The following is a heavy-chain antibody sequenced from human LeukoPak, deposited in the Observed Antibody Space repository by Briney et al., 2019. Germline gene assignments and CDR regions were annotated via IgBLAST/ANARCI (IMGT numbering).Heavy chain of an antibody. J-gene: IGHJ4*02. CDR2: IYPGDSDT. CDR3: ARLPLQVGPLDF. Sequence: GGSLKISCKGSGYSFTNFWIGWVRQMPGKGLEWMGIIYPGDSDTRYSPSFQGQVTISADKSITTAYLHWSSLKVSDTAMYYCARLPLQVGPLDFWGQGTLVAVSS. V-gene: IGHV5-51*01. CDR1: GYSFTNFW.